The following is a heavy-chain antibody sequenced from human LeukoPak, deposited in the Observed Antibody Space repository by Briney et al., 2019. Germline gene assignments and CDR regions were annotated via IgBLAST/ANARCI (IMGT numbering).Heavy chain of an antibody. CDR2: IRYDGSNK. D-gene: IGHD6-19*01. V-gene: IGHV3-30*02. Sequence: GGSLRLSCAASGFTFSSYGMHWVRQAPGKGLEWVAFIRYDGSNKYYADSVKGRFTISRDNSKDTLYLQMNSLRAEDTAVYYCAKDPLYSVAGPPRYYGMDVWGQGTTVTDSS. CDR1: GFTFSSYG. CDR3: AKDPLYSVAGPPRYYGMDV. J-gene: IGHJ6*02.